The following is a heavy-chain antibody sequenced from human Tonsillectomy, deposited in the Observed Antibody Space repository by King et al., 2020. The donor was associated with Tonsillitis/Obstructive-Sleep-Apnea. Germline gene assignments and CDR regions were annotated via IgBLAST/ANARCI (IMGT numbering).Heavy chain of an antibody. Sequence: QLVQSGAEVKKPGASVKVSCKASGYTFTSYAMHWVRQAPGQRLEWMGWINAGNGNTNYAQKLQGRVTMTTDTSTSTAYMELRSLRSDDTAVYYCARDKLWVGELSGFGMDVWGQGTTVTVSS. CDR3: ARDKLWVGELSGFGMDV. CDR1: GYTFTSYA. CDR2: INAGNGNT. D-gene: IGHD3-10*01. V-gene: IGHV1-3*01. J-gene: IGHJ6*02.